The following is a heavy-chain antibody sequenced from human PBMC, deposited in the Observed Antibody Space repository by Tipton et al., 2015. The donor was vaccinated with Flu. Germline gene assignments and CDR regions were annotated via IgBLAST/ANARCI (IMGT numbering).Heavy chain of an antibody. D-gene: IGHD3-10*01. V-gene: IGHV3-11*01. CDR1: GFTFSDYY. CDR2: ISSSGSII. J-gene: IGHJ2*01. Sequence: SLRLSCAASGFTFSDYYMSWVRQAPGKGLEWVSHISSSGSIINYADSVKGRFTISRDNAKNSLYLQMNSLRAEDTAVYYCARDRAVPSHWNFDLWGHGTLVTVSS. CDR3: ARDRAVPSHWNFDL.